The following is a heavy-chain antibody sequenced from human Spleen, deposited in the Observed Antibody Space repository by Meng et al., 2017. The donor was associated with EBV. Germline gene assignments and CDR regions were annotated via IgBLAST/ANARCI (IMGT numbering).Heavy chain of an antibody. Sequence: SHPALVTSTQTLPLTCSYLWFSLTSNGVDVSWIRQPPGKALDGLALIYWDDDNRDIPSLTSRLTITQDTSKDQVVLTLTNMDPADTATYYSAHKLLYQLSRNPFDPWGQGTLVTVSS. J-gene: IGHJ5*02. CDR1: WFSLTSNGVD. V-gene: IGHV2-5*08. CDR2: IYWDDDN. CDR3: AHKLLYQLSRNPFDP. D-gene: IGHD2-2*01.